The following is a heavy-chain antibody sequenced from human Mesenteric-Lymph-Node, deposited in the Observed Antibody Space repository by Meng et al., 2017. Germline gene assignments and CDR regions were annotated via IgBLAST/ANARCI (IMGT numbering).Heavy chain of an antibody. CDR3: AKQALSPHFDY. CDR2: ISGSGGTT. CDR1: GFTFRSFA. V-gene: IGHV3-23*01. J-gene: IGHJ4*02. Sequence: EMQLLESGGGLVQPGGSLRLSWAASGFTFRSFAMTWVRQAPGKGLEWVSAISGSGGTTYYADAVKGRFTISRDNSKNTLFLQVNSLRAEDTAVYYCAKQALSPHFDYWGQGTLVTVSS.